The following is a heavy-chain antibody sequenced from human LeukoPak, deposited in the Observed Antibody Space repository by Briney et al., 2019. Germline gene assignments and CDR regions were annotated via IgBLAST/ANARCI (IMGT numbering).Heavy chain of an antibody. CDR2: INPNSGGT. CDR3: ARDFNWKLACNWFDP. D-gene: IGHD1-1*01. V-gene: IGHV1-2*02. CDR1: GYTFTGYY. J-gene: IGHJ5*02. Sequence: GASVKVSCKASGYTFTGYYMHWVRQAPGQGLEWMGWINPNSGGTNYAQKFQGRVTMTRDTSISTAYMELSRLRSDDTAVYYCARDFNWKLACNWFDPWGQGTLVTVSS.